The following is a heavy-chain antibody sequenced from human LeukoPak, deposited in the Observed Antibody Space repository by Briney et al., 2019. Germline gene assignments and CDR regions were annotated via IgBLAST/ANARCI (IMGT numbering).Heavy chain of an antibody. CDR3: ARGGVSYYYMDV. CDR1: GFTFSSYS. CDR2: ISSSSSYI. J-gene: IGHJ6*03. Sequence: GGSLRLSCAASGFTFSSYSMNWVRQAPGKGLEWVSSISSSSSYIYYVDSVKGRFTISRDNAKNSLFLQMNSLRAEDTAVYYCARGGVSYYYMDVWGKGTTVTVSS. D-gene: IGHD3-16*01. V-gene: IGHV3-21*01.